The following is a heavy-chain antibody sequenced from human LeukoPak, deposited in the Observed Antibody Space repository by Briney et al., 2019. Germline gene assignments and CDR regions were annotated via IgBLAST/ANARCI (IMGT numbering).Heavy chain of an antibody. J-gene: IGHJ1*01. CDR1: GCNFTNYY. CDR2: INPNRGDT. CDR3: TRDLLCVATTPLSD. V-gene: IGHV1-2*02. Sequence: ASVKVSCKASGCNFTNYYMHWVRQAPGHGLEWMGWINPNRGDTNYAQKFQGRVTMTRDTSISTAFMELTRLTSDDTAVYYCTRDLLCVATTPLSDWVQGTLVTVSS. D-gene: IGHD4-17*01.